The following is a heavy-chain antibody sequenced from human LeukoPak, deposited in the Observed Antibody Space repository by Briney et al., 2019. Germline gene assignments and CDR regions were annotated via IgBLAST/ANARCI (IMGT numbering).Heavy chain of an antibody. J-gene: IGHJ4*02. CDR2: ISYDGSNK. CDR1: GGTFSSYA. V-gene: IGHV3-30-3*01. CDR3: ARDRRPWLAMEVFDY. Sequence: SCKASGGTFSSYAMHWVRQAPGKGLEWVAVISYDGSNKYYADSVKGRFTISRDNSKNTLYLQMNSLRAEDTAVYYCARDRRPWLAMEVFDYWGQGTLVTVSS. D-gene: IGHD6-19*01.